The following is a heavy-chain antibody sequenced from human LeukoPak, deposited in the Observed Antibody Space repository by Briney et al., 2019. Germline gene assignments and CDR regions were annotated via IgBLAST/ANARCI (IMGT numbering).Heavy chain of an antibody. J-gene: IGHJ4*02. Sequence: PSGTLSLTCGVSGGSITNTNYWTWVRQPPGKGLEWIGEVNLQGSTNYNPSLMGRVAIAVDTSENHISLQLTSVTAADTAVYYCAREGGPYRPLDYSGQGTLVTVSS. CDR1: GGSITNTNY. CDR3: AREGGPYRPLDY. V-gene: IGHV4-4*02. CDR2: VNLQGST.